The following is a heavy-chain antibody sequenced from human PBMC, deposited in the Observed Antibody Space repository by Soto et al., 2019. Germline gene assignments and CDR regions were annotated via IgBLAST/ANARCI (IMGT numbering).Heavy chain of an antibody. CDR1: GFTFSSYA. D-gene: IGHD4-17*01. J-gene: IGHJ3*02. CDR2: ISSSVNYK. V-gene: IGHV3-21*01. CDR3: ARVDYEPGAFDI. Sequence: PGGSLRLSCAASGFTFSSYAMSWVRQAPGKGLEWVSSISSSVNYKYYADSVKGRFTISRDNAKNSLYLQMNSLRAEDTAVYYCARVDYEPGAFDIWGPGTMVTVSS.